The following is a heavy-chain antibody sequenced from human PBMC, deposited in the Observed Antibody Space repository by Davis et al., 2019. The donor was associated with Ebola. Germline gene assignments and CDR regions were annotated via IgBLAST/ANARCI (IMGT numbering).Heavy chain of an antibody. Sequence: SVKVSCKASGGTLTNYAISWVRQAPGQGLEWMGGVIPIFGTTNYAQKFQGRVAISADRSTSSAYMELSSLTSDDTVVYYCARDGREMTTITGYYYGMDVWGQGTTVIVS. J-gene: IGHJ6*02. CDR2: VIPIFGTT. CDR1: GGTLTNYA. CDR3: ARDGREMTTITGYYYGMDV. V-gene: IGHV1-69*06. D-gene: IGHD5-24*01.